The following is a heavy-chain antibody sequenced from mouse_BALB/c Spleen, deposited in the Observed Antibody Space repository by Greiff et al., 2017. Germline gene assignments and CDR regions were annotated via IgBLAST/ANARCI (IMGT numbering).Heavy chain of an antibody. J-gene: IGHJ2*01. Sequence: EVQLVESGGGLVQPGGSLRLSCATSGFTFTDYYMSWVRQPPGKALEWLGFIRNKANGYTTEYSASVKGRFTISRDNSQSILYLQMNTLRAEDSATYYCARAYGNYEGFDYWGQGTTLTVSS. V-gene: IGHV7-3*02. CDR2: IRNKANGYTT. D-gene: IGHD2-1*01. CDR1: GFTFTDYY. CDR3: ARAYGNYEGFDY.